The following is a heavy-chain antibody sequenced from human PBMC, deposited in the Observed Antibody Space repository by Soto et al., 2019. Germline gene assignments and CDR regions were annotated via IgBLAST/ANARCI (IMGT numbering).Heavy chain of an antibody. J-gene: IGHJ6*02. Sequence: GGSLRLSCAASGFTFSSYGMHWVRQAPGKGLEWVAVIWYDGSNKYYADSLKGRFTISRDNSKNTLYLQMNSLRAEDTAVYYCARDNLPQLDPSNYYGMDVWGQGTTVTVSS. CDR2: IWYDGSNK. CDR3: ARDNLPQLDPSNYYGMDV. D-gene: IGHD6-13*01. CDR1: GFTFSSYG. V-gene: IGHV3-33*01.